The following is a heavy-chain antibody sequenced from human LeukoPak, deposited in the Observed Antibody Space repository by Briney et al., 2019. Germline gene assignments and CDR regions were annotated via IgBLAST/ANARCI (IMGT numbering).Heavy chain of an antibody. CDR3: ARDQARRGGFDY. CDR2: IYYSGST. CDR1: GVSITSSAYY. J-gene: IGHJ4*02. D-gene: IGHD6-6*01. V-gene: IGHV4-61*08. Sequence: SETLSLTCTVSGVSITSSAYYWGWVRQPPGKGLEWIGYIYYSGSTNYNPSLKSRVTISVDTSKNQFSLKLSSVTAADTAVYYCARDQARRGGFDYWGQGTLVTVSS.